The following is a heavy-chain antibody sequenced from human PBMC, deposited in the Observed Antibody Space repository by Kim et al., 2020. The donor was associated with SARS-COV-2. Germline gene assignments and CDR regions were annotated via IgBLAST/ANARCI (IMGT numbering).Heavy chain of an antibody. Sequence: SETLSLTCTVSGDSVNNPTYYWSWIRQPPEKGLEWIGYMYNTENIKYNPSLKGRVTMSVDTSKNQFSLRLTSVTAADTAVYYCARNWGYLGSGDPHFDYWGQGTLVTVSS. J-gene: IGHJ4*02. CDR2: MYNTENI. V-gene: IGHV4-61*01. D-gene: IGHD3-10*01. CDR3: ARNWGYLGSGDPHFDY. CDR1: GDSVNNPTYY.